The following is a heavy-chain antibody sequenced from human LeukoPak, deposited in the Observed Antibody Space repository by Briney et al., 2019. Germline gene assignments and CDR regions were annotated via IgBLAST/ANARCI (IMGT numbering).Heavy chain of an antibody. J-gene: IGHJ4*02. CDR2: ISAYNGDI. CDR3: AREVIGTTYYASVDY. CDR1: GYTFTSYG. Sequence: ASVKVSCKSSGYTFTSYGISWARQAPGQGLEWMGWISAYNGDIKYAQKFQGRVTMTTDTSTSTAYMELRGLSSDDTAVYYCAREVIGTTYYASVDYWGQGTLVTVSS. D-gene: IGHD1-26*01. V-gene: IGHV1-18*01.